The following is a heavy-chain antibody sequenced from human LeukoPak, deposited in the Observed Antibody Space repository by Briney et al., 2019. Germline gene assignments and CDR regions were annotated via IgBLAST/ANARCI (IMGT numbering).Heavy chain of an antibody. CDR1: GFTFSSYA. D-gene: IGHD2-2*01. V-gene: IGHV3-23*01. CDR3: ARQGSYCSSTSCYPPFDP. J-gene: IGHJ5*02. Sequence: GGSLRLSCAASGFTFSSYAMSWVRQAPGKGLEWVSAISGSGGSTYYADSVKGRFTISRDNSKNTLYLQMNSLRAEDTAVYYCARQGSYCSSTSCYPPFDPWGQGTLVTVSS. CDR2: ISGSGGST.